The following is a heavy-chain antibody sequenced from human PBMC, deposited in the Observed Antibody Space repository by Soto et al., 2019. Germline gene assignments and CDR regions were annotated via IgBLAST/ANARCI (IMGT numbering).Heavy chain of an antibody. CDR3: ARERGATYYYYYMDV. CDR2: IYYSGST. CDR1: GCSISSYY. J-gene: IGHJ6*03. Sequence: SETLSLTCTVSGCSISSYYWSWIRQPPGKGLEWIGYIYYSGSTNYNPSLKSRVTISVDTSKNQFSLKLSSVAAADTAVYYCARERGATYYYYYMDVWGKGTTVTVSS. V-gene: IGHV4-59*01. D-gene: IGHD5-12*01.